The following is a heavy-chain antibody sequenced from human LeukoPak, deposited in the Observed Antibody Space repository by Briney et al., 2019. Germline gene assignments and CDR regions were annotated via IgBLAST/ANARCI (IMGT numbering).Heavy chain of an antibody. CDR2: ISSTGNTV. CDR1: GLTFSSYE. Sequence: GGSLRVSCAASGLTFSSYEMNWVGQAPGQGLDSVAYISSTGNTVHYAGSVKGRFTVSRDNAKNSLYLQMNRLRAEDTAFYYCTKETPQMDGWGKGTTVIVSS. J-gene: IGHJ6*04. CDR3: TKETPQMDG. D-gene: IGHD2-15*01. V-gene: IGHV3-48*03.